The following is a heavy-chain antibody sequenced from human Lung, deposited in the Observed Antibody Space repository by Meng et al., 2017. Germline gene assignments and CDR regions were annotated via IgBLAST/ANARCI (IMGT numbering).Heavy chain of an antibody. D-gene: IGHD4-11*01. V-gene: IGHV4-34*01. CDR3: ARGPTTMAHDFDY. Sequence: QVHIPQWGAGLLKPSGTLSLTCLVSGGSFSDYYWSWIRQPPGKGLEWIGEINHSGSTNYNPSLESRATISVDTSQNNLSLKLSSVTAADSAVYYCARGPTTMAHDFDYWGQGTLVTVSS. CDR2: INHSGST. CDR1: GGSFSDYY. J-gene: IGHJ4*02.